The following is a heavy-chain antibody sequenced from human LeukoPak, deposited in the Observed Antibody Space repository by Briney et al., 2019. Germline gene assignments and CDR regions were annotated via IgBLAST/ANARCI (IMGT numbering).Heavy chain of an antibody. CDR3: ARDYYDRGMDV. CDR1: GFTFDDYA. Sequence: GGSLRLSCAASGFTFDDYAMSWVRQAPGKGLEWVSVIYSGGSTYYADSVKGRFTISRDNSKNTLYLQMNSLRAEDTAVYYCARDYYDRGMDVWGKGTTVTISS. V-gene: IGHV3-66*01. D-gene: IGHD3-10*02. J-gene: IGHJ6*03. CDR2: IYSGGST.